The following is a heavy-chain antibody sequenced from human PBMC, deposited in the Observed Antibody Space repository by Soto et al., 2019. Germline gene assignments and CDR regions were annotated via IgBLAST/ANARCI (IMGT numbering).Heavy chain of an antibody. CDR3: ARDGPDYYASRMDV. CDR1: GIPVSSNY. Sequence: EVQLVESGGGLVQPGGSLRLSCAASGIPVSSNYMTWVGQAPGKGLEWVSVLHSGGDTYYANSVKGRFTISRHDSTNTLFLQMNSLTPEDTAVYYCARDGPDYYASRMDVWGQGTTVTVSS. D-gene: IGHD3-10*01. J-gene: IGHJ6*02. CDR2: LHSGGDT. V-gene: IGHV3-53*04.